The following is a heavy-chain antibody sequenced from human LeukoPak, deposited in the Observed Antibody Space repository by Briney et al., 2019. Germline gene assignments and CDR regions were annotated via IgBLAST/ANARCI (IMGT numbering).Heavy chain of an antibody. CDR2: IYHSGST. D-gene: IGHD3-10*01. Sequence: SETLSLTCTVSGYSISSGYYWGWNRQPPGKGLEWIGSIYHSGSTYYNPSLKSRVAISVDTSKNQFSLKLSSVTAADTAVHYCARGRLLSGRDAFDIWGQGTMVTVSS. CDR1: GYSISSGYY. V-gene: IGHV4-38-2*02. J-gene: IGHJ3*02. CDR3: ARGRLLSGRDAFDI.